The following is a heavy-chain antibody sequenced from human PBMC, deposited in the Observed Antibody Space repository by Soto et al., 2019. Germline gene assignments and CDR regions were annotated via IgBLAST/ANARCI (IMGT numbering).Heavy chain of an antibody. J-gene: IGHJ3*02. V-gene: IGHV3-11*01. CDR2: ISSSGSTI. CDR3: ARDVVYYAFDI. CDR1: GFTFSDYY. D-gene: IGHD2-8*01. Sequence: QVQLVESGGGLVKPGGSLRLSCAASGFTFSDYYMSWIRQAPGKGLEWVSYISSSGSTIYYADSVKGRFTISRDNAKNSMYLQVTSLRAEDTAVYYWARDVVYYAFDIWGQGTMVTVSS.